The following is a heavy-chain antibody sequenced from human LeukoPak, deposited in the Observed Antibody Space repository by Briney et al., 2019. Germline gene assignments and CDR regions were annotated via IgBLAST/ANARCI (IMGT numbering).Heavy chain of an antibody. CDR3: ARVGEQWLVNYFDY. CDR2: IYYSGST. Sequence: SETLSLTCTVSGGSISSYYWSWIRQPPGKGLEWIGYIYYSGSTNYNPSLKSRVTISVDTSKNQFSLKLSSVTAADTAVYYCARVGEQWLVNYFDYWGQGTLVTVSS. J-gene: IGHJ4*02. V-gene: IGHV4-59*01. CDR1: GGSISSYY. D-gene: IGHD6-19*01.